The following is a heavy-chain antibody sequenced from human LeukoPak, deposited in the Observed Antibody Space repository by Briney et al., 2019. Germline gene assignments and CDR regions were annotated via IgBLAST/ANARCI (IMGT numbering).Heavy chain of an antibody. CDR2: IHSDGRSK. V-gene: IGHV3-30*02. CDR1: GFTVSRNY. Sequence: PGGSLRLSCEVSGFTVSRNYMTWVRQAPGKGPEWVAVIHSDGRSKYYADSLKGRFTISRDNSKNTLYLQMNSLRSEDTALYYCAKDLDGSYCVDFWGQGTLLTVSS. J-gene: IGHJ4*02. CDR3: AKDLDGSYCVDF. D-gene: IGHD1-26*01.